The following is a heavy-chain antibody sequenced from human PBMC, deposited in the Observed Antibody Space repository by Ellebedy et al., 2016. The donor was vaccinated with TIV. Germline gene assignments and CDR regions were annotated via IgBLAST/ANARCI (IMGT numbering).Heavy chain of an antibody. Sequence: SETLSLXCELDSGSFSGYYWAWIRQPPGKGLEWIGDINHRGATKYISSLKSRVTISLDTSKRQFSLNITSVTAADTAFYYCARGSMVRGLAGWGQGTLVTVS. CDR2: INHRGAT. CDR1: SGSFSGYY. V-gene: IGHV4-34*01. D-gene: IGHD3-10*01. J-gene: IGHJ4*02. CDR3: ARGSMVRGLAG.